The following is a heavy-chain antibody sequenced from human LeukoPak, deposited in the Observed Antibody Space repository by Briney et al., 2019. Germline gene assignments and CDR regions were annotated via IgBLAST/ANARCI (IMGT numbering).Heavy chain of an antibody. V-gene: IGHV3-9*01. CDR2: ISWNSGSI. J-gene: IGHJ4*02. CDR1: GFTFDDYA. Sequence: PGGSLRLSCAASGFTFDDYAMHWVRQAPGKGLEWVSGISWNSGSIGYADSVKGRFTISRDNAKNSLYLQMNSLRAEDTALYYCAKGTVAVVGRGHIFDYWGQGTLVTVSS. D-gene: IGHD6-19*01. CDR3: AKGTVAVVGRGHIFDY.